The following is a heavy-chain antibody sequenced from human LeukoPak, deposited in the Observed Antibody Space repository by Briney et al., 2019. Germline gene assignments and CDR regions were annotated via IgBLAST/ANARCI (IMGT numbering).Heavy chain of an antibody. CDR3: ARESRGRWLQLSAFDI. J-gene: IGHJ3*02. D-gene: IGHD5-24*01. V-gene: IGHV3-69-1*01. CDR1: AFTFSDYF. Sequence: GGSLRLSCAASAFTFSDYFMSWIRQAPGKGLEWISYISTGNTIYYADSVKGRFTISRDNAKNSLYLQMNSLRAEDTAVYYCARESRGRWLQLSAFDIWGQGTMVTVSS. CDR2: ISTGNTI.